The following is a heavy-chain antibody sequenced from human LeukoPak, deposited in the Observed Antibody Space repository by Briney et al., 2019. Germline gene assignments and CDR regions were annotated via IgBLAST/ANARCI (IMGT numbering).Heavy chain of an antibody. V-gene: IGHV4-38-2*02. CDR1: GYSISSGYY. J-gene: IGHJ4*02. D-gene: IGHD3-9*01. CDR2: IYHSGST. CDR3: ARYFDWLFDY. Sequence: SETLSLTCTVSGYSISSGYYWGWIRQPPGKGLEWIGSIYHSGSTYYNPSLKSRVTISVGTSKNQFSLKLSSVTAADTAVYYCARYFDWLFDYWGQGTLVTVSS.